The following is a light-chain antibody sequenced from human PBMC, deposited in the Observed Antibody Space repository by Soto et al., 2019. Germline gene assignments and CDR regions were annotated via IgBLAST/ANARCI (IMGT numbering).Light chain of an antibody. V-gene: IGLV2-14*01. J-gene: IGLJ1*01. CDR3: SSHTSGRTGV. CDR2: EVT. Sequence: SVMTQPATVYGSPGQSIAISCTGTFSDVGGYDYVSWYQQHPDKAPKLIIYEVTKRPSGVSNRFSGSKSGNTASLTISGLQPEDEADDYCSSHTSGRTGVVGSGTKVTGL. CDR1: FSDVGGYDY.